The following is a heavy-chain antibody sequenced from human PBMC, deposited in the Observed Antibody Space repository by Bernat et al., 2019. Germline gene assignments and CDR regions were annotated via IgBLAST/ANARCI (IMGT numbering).Heavy chain of an antibody. CDR3: ARRGGHDYGDYGYFDY. CDR2: IYYSGST. CDR1: GGSISSSSYY. D-gene: IGHD4-17*01. J-gene: IGHJ4*02. Sequence: QLQLQESGPGLVKPSETLSLTCTVSGGSISSSSYYWGWIRQPPGKGLEWIGSIYYSGSTYYNPSLKSRVTISVDTAKNQFSLKLSCVTAADTAVYYCARRGGHDYGDYGYFDYWGQGTLVTVSS. V-gene: IGHV4-39*01.